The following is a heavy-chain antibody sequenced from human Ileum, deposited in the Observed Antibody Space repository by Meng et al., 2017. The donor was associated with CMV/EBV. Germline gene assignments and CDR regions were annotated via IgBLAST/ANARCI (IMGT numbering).Heavy chain of an antibody. CDR3: ARGLTTSFANS. CDR1: GFRFSAET. V-gene: IGHV3-21*01. Sequence: LSCAASGFRFSAETMNWVRQAPGRGLEWVSSISSNADYIYYAASVRGRFTISRDNAGNSVFLQMNNLRADDTAVYLCARGLTTSFANSWGQGTLVTVSS. J-gene: IGHJ5*02. CDR2: ISSNADYI. D-gene: IGHD1-14*01.